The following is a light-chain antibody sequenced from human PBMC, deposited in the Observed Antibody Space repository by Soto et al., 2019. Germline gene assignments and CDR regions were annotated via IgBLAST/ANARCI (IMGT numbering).Light chain of an antibody. Sequence: EIVMTQSPATLSVSPGERAILSCRASQSLSGNLGWYQQTPGQPPRLLIYGAFTRATGIPARFSGSGSGTEFTLTISSLQCEDSAVYYCQQYDKWPITFGQGTRLEIK. V-gene: IGKV3-15*01. CDR2: GAF. CDR3: QQYDKWPIT. CDR1: QSLSGN. J-gene: IGKJ5*01.